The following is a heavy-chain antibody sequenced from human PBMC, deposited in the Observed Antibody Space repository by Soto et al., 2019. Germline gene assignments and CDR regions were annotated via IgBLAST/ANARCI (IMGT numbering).Heavy chain of an antibody. V-gene: IGHV1-18*04. J-gene: IGHJ6*02. CDR1: GYTFTSYG. CDR3: AREGLGSSSGRYYYYGMDV. D-gene: IGHD6-6*01. CDR2: ISAYNGNT. Sequence: QVQLVQSGAEVKKPGASVKVSCKASGYTFTSYGISWVRQAPGQGLEWMGWISAYNGNTNYAQKLQGRVTMTTDTATSTAYKELRSLRSDDTAVYYCAREGLGSSSGRYYYYGMDVWGQGTTVTVSS.